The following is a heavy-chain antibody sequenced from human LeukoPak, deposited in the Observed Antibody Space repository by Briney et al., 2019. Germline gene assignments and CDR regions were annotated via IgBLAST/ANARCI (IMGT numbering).Heavy chain of an antibody. Sequence: QTGGSLRLSCAASGFTFSLFGIHWVRQAPGKELEWVAFIQNDGSNKYYADSVKGRFTISRDNSRNTLYLQMNSLRPDDTAMYYCAKDRIVLVTATFDYWGQGTLVTVSS. V-gene: IGHV3-30*02. CDR1: GFTFSLFG. D-gene: IGHD2-21*02. J-gene: IGHJ4*02. CDR2: IQNDGSNK. CDR3: AKDRIVLVTATFDY.